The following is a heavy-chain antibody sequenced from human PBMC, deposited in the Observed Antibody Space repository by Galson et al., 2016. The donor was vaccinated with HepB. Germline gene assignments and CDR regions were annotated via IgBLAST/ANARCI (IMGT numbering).Heavy chain of an antibody. D-gene: IGHD3-3*01. V-gene: IGHV3-23*01. CDR1: GFTFSRYA. CDR3: AKDPQSPVTIFGVPNYYGMDV. CDR2: ISGGGGST. Sequence: SLRLSCATSGFTFSRYAMSWVRQAPGKGLDWVSTISGGGGSTDYADSVKSRFTVSRDNSKDTLYLEMHSLRAEDTAIYYCAKDPQSPVTIFGVPNYYGMDVWGRGTTVTVSS. J-gene: IGHJ6*04.